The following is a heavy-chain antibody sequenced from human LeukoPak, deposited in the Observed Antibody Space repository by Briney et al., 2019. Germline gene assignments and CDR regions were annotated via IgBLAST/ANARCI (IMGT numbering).Heavy chain of an antibody. CDR1: GYSFTSYW. J-gene: IGHJ6*02. D-gene: IGHD1-14*01. CDR2: IYPGDSDT. Sequence: GESLKISCKGSGYSFTSYWISWVRQMPGKGLEWMGIIYPGDSDTRYSPSFQGQVTISADKSISTAYLQWSSLKASDTAMYYCARRPGGPGYYYYYYGMDVWGQGTTVTVSS. CDR3: ARRPGGPGYYYYYYGMDV. V-gene: IGHV5-51*01.